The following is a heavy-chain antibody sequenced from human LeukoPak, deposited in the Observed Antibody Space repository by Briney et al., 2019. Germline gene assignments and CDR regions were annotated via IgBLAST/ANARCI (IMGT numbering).Heavy chain of an antibody. CDR2: INTNTGNP. Sequence: ASVKVSCKASGYTFTSYAMNWVRQAPGQGLEWMGWINTNTGNPTYAQGFTGRFVFPLDTSVSTAYLQISTLKADDTAVYYCARDRPGDAFDIWGQGTMVTVSS. V-gene: IGHV7-4-1*02. J-gene: IGHJ3*02. CDR3: ARDRPGDAFDI. CDR1: GYTFTSYA.